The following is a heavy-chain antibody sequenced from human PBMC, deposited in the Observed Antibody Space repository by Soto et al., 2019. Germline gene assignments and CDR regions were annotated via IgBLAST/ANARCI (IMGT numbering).Heavy chain of an antibody. J-gene: IGHJ6*02. D-gene: IGHD2-15*01. V-gene: IGHV4-59*01. CDR3: ERDSGYCSGGSCYPRRSYYYGMDV. Sequence: SKTLSLTCTVSGGSISSYYWSCSRQPPGEGLEWIGYIYYSGSTNYNPSLKSRVTISVDTSKNQFSLKLSSVTAAATAVYYCERDSGYCSGGSCYPRRSYYYGMDVWGQGTTVTVSS. CDR1: GGSISSYY. CDR2: IYYSGST.